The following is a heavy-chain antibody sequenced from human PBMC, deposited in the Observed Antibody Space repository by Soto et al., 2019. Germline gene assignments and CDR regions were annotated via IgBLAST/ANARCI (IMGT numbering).Heavy chain of an antibody. CDR2: IIPIFGTA. Sequence: QVQLVQSGAEVKKPGSSVKVSCKASGGTFSSYAISWVRQAPGQGLEWMGGIIPIFGTANYAQKFQGRVTITADESTRTAYMELSSLRSEDTAVYYCAREKRGYSGYDTPPRYFDYWGQGTLVTVSS. D-gene: IGHD5-12*01. J-gene: IGHJ4*02. CDR3: AREKRGYSGYDTPPRYFDY. CDR1: GGTFSSYA. V-gene: IGHV1-69*01.